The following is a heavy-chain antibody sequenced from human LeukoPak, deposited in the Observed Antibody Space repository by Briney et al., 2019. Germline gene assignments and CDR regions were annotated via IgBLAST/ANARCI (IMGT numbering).Heavy chain of an antibody. D-gene: IGHD3-3*01. CDR1: GGAFNNYA. J-gene: IGHJ6*02. CDR2: IIPILGLS. Sequence: GASVKVSCKASGGAFNNYAISWVRQAPGQGLEWMGRIIPILGLSNYAQNFQGRVTITADKSTTTTYLELSSLRSEDTAVYYCARGALRFLEWVTIRGYYGMDVWGQGTTVTVSS. CDR3: ARGALRFLEWVTIRGYYGMDV. V-gene: IGHV1-69*04.